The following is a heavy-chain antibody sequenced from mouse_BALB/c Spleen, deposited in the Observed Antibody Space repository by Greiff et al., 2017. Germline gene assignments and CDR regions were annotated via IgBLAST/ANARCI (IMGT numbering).Heavy chain of an antibody. V-gene: IGHV5-9-4*01. D-gene: IGHD1-1*01. Sequence: EVQLVESGGGLVKPGGSLKLSCAASGFTFSSYAMSWVRQSPEKRLEWVAEISSGGSYTYYPDTVTGRFTISRDNAKNTLYLEMGSLRSEDTAMYYCARDPATVVARDWYFDVWGAGTTVTVSS. CDR2: ISSGGSYT. J-gene: IGHJ1*01. CDR3: ARDPATVVARDWYFDV. CDR1: GFTFSSYA.